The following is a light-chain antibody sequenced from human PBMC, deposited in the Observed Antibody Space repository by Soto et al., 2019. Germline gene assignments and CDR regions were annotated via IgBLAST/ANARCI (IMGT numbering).Light chain of an antibody. Sequence: DIQMTQSPSSLSASVGDRVTITCRASEFISSNLHWYQQKPGRAPNLLIYRASNLQTGVASRFSGRGSGTAFSLTISNLQPEDGATYFCQQSHSSPLTFGGGTKVQIK. CDR3: QQSHSSPLT. J-gene: IGKJ4*01. CDR2: RAS. V-gene: IGKV1-39*01. CDR1: EFISSN.